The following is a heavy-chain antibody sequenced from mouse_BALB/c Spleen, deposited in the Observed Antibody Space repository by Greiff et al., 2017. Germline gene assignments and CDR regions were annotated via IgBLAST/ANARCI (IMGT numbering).Heavy chain of an antibody. J-gene: IGHJ3*01. D-gene: IGHD2-4*01. V-gene: IGHV2-6-7*01. CDR2: IWGDGST. Sequence: VKLVESGPGLVAPSQSLSITCTASGFSLTGYGVNWVRQPPGKGLEWLGMIWGDGSTDYNSALKSRLSISKDNSKSQVFLKMISLQTDDTARYYCAISAMITWFAYWGQGTLVTVSA. CDR1: GFSLTGYG. CDR3: AISAMITWFAY.